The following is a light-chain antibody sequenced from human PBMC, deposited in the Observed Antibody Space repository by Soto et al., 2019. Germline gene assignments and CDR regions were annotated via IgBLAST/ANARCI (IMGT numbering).Light chain of an antibody. CDR2: DAS. Sequence: DIPMTQSPSTLSASVGDRVTITCRASQSIGSWLAWYQQKPGKAPNLLIFDASSLESGVPSRFSGSGSGTEFTLTISSLQPDDFATYYCQQYHNYSPFAFGPGTKVDIK. V-gene: IGKV1-5*01. J-gene: IGKJ3*01. CDR1: QSIGSW. CDR3: QQYHNYSPFA.